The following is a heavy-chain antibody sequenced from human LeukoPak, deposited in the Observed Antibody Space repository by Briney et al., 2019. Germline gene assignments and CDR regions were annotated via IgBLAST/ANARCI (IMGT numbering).Heavy chain of an antibody. J-gene: IGHJ4*02. D-gene: IGHD5-24*01. Sequence: SETLSLTCTVSGDSISGNYWTWIRQPPGKGLEWIGYIYYSGSTNYNASVKSRVTISVDTSKNQFFLKLITLTAADTAVYYCARLGDGDNLRYFDYWGQGTLVTVSS. V-gene: IGHV4-59*08. CDR2: IYYSGST. CDR3: ARLGDGDNLRYFDY. CDR1: GDSISGNY.